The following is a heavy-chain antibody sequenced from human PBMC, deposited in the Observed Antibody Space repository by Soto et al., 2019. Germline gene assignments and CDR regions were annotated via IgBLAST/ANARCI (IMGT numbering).Heavy chain of an antibody. J-gene: IGHJ4*02. V-gene: IGHV4-31*03. D-gene: IGHD1-26*01. CDR1: GGPISTGGHF. CDR2: IYYSGTT. Sequence: QVQLEESGPGLVKASQTLSLTCTVSGGPISTGGHFWSWIRQHPKKGREWIGDIYYSGTTHYNASLKSRATVSVDTSKNQFSLKLTSVTAADTAVYYCARGVSGSYFDCGGQGTLVTVSS. CDR3: ARGVSGSYFDC.